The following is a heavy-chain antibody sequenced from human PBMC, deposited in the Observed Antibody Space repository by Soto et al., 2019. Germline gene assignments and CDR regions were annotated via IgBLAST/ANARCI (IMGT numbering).Heavy chain of an antibody. CDR1: GFTFTSSA. J-gene: IGHJ4*02. Sequence: EVQLLESGGRLVLPGGSLRLSCAASGFTFTSSAMNWVRQAPGKGLEWVSGISSSGGLTYYADSVKGRFSISRDNSKNTLYLQMNSQRAEDTAVYYCAKVGFSFDDWGQGTLVTVSS. CDR2: ISSSGGLT. D-gene: IGHD3-10*01. CDR3: AKVGFSFDD. V-gene: IGHV3-23*01.